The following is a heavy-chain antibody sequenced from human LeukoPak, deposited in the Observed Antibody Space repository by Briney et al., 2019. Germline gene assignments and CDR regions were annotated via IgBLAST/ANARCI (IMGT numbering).Heavy chain of an antibody. CDR3: ARELVAPGLYSFDS. J-gene: IGHJ4*02. V-gene: IGHV3-30*02. CDR2: IRYDGSNK. Sequence: PGGSLRLSCAASGFTFSSYGMHWVRQAPGKGLEWVAFIRYDGSNKYYADSVKGRFTISRDNSKNTLYLQMNSLRAEDTALYYCARELVAPGLYSFDSWGQGTLVTVSS. CDR1: GFTFSSYG. D-gene: IGHD6-13*01.